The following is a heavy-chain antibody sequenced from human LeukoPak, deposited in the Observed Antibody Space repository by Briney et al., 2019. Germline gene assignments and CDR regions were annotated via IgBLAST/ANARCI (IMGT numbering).Heavy chain of an antibody. V-gene: IGHV1-69*04. CDR3: ARDFEASYDYVWGSYRPVDY. CDR1: GYTLTELS. D-gene: IGHD3-16*02. CDR2: IIPILGIA. J-gene: IGHJ4*02. Sequence: GASVKVSCKVSGYTLTELSMHWVRQAPGQGLEWMGRIIPILGIANYAQKFQGRVTITADKSTSTAYMELSSLRSEDTAVYYCARDFEASYDYVWGSYRPVDYWGQGTLVTVFS.